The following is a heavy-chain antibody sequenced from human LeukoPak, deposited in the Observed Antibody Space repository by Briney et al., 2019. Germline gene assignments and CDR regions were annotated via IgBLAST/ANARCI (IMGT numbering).Heavy chain of an antibody. CDR2: IISIFSTA. Sequence: ASVKVSCKASGGTFSSYAISWVRQAPGQGLEWMGGIISIFSTANYAQKFQGRVTITADESTSTAYMELSSLRSEDTAVYYCARALRAYYYDSSGYSSNMDYWGQGTLVTVSS. CDR1: GGTFSSYA. CDR3: ARALRAYYYDSSGYSSNMDY. D-gene: IGHD3-22*01. J-gene: IGHJ4*02. V-gene: IGHV1-69*13.